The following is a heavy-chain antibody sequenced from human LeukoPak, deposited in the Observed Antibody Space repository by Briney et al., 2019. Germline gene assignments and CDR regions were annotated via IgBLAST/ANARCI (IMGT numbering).Heavy chain of an antibody. CDR3: TTGVDTSVVSTVTTVTEVDY. V-gene: IGHV3-15*01. Sequence: GGSLRLSCAASGFTFSNAWMSWVRQAPGKGQEWVGRIKRKTDGCTTDYAAPVKGRFTISIDDSKNTLYLQMNSLKTEDTAVYYCTTGVDTSVVSTVTTVTEVDYWGQGTLVTVSS. CDR2: IKRKTDGCTT. CDR1: GFTFSNAW. D-gene: IGHD4-17*01. J-gene: IGHJ4*02.